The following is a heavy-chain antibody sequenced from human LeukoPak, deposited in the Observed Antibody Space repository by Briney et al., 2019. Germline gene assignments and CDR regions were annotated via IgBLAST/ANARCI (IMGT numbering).Heavy chain of an antibody. CDR1: GFAFSSDA. V-gene: IGHV3-23*01. D-gene: IGHD2-2*01. Sequence: GGSLRLSCAASGFAFSSDAMSWVRQAPGKGLEWVSLIRGDNSIIEYADSVKGRFTISRDNSKNTLYLQMNSLRAEDTAVYYCEKGRFTSSTFDYWGQGTLVTVSS. CDR2: IRGDNSII. J-gene: IGHJ4*02. CDR3: EKGRFTSSTFDY.